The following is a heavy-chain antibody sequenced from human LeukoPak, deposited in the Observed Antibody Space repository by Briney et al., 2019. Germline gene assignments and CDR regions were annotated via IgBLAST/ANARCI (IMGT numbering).Heavy chain of an antibody. D-gene: IGHD6-19*01. CDR2: IYYSGST. Sequence: SETLSLTCTVSGGSISSYYWSWIRQPPGKGLEWIGYIYYSGSTNYNPSLKSRVTISVDTSKNQFSLKLSSVTAADTAMYYCATTLPASGWYYFDYWGQGTLVTVSS. V-gene: IGHV4-59*08. J-gene: IGHJ4*02. CDR3: ATTLPASGWYYFDY. CDR1: GGSISSYY.